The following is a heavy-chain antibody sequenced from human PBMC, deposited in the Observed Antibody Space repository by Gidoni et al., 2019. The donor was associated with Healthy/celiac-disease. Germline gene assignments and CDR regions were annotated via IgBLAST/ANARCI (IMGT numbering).Heavy chain of an antibody. CDR2: INPSGGST. Sequence: QVQLVQSGAEVKKPGASVKVSCKASGYTFTSYYMHWVRQAPGQGLEWMGMINPSGGSTSYTQKFQGRVTMTRDTSTSIVYMELSSLRSEDTAVYYCARALPPSTIFGGVLMLDYWGQGTLVTVSS. CDR1: GYTFTSYY. J-gene: IGHJ4*02. D-gene: IGHD3-3*01. CDR3: ARALPPSTIFGGVLMLDY. V-gene: IGHV1-46*01.